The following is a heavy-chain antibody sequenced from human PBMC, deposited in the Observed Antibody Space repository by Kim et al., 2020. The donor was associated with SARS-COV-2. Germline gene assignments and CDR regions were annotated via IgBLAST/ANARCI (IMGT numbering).Heavy chain of an antibody. V-gene: IGHV7-4-1*02. J-gene: IGHJ4*02. CDR1: GYTFTSYA. D-gene: IGHD3-10*01. Sequence: ASVKVSCKASGYTFTSYAMNWLRQAPGQGLEWMGWINTNTGNPTYAQGFTGRFVFSLDTSVSTAYLQISSLKAEDTAVYYCARGFILWFVELLSLFDYWGQGTLVTVSS. CDR3: ARGFILWFVELLSLFDY. CDR2: INTNTGNP.